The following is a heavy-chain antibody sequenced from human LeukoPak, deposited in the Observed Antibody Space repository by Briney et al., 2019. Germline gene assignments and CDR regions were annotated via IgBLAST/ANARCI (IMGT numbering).Heavy chain of an antibody. Sequence: SQTLSLTCAVSGVSISSGGYSWSWIRQPPGKGLEWIAYIYHTGSTYYNPSLKSRVTISVDTSKNQFSLRLSSVTAADTAVYYCARGGDSSGYEGRFDPWGQGTLVTVSS. V-gene: IGHV4-30-4*07. J-gene: IGHJ5*02. CDR2: IYHTGST. CDR1: GVSISSGGYS. CDR3: ARGGDSSGYEGRFDP. D-gene: IGHD3-22*01.